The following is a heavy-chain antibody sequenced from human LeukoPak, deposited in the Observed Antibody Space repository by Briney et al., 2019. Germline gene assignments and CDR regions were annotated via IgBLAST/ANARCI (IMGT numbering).Heavy chain of an antibody. CDR1: GGSVSSGSYY. CDR3: ARAPTITIFGVVIKQAWFDP. D-gene: IGHD3-3*01. Sequence: SETLSLTCTVSGGSVSSGSYYWSWIRQPPGKGLEWFGYIYYSGSTNYNPSLKSRVTISVDTSKNQFSLMLSSVTAADTAVYYCARAPTITIFGVVIKQAWFDPWGQGTLVTVSS. J-gene: IGHJ5*02. CDR2: IYYSGST. V-gene: IGHV4-61*01.